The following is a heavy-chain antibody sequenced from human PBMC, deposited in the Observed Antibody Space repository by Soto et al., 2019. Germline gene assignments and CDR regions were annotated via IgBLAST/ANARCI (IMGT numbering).Heavy chain of an antibody. V-gene: IGHV3-64D*06. J-gene: IGHJ4*02. CDR3: VKDAALTVTTFDFDY. Sequence: RRLSSSTAGFTFSSYAMHWVRQAPGKGLEYVSAISSNGCSTYYADSVKGRFTISRDNSKNTLYLQMSSLRAEDTAVYYCVKDAALTVTTFDFDYWGQGTLVTVSS. CDR2: ISSNGCST. D-gene: IGHD4-17*01. CDR1: GFTFSSYA.